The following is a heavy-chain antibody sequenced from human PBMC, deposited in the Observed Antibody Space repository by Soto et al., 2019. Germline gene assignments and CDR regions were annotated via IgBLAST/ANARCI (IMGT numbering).Heavy chain of an antibody. J-gene: IGHJ3*02. CDR2: IIPIFGTA. V-gene: IGHV1-69*13. Sequence: ASVKVSCKASGGTFSSYAISWVRQAPGQGLEWMGGIIPIFGTANYAQKFQGRVAITADESTSTAYMELSGLRSEDTAVYYCARDRIFGVDAFDIWGQGTMVTVSS. CDR1: GGTFSSYA. CDR3: ARDRIFGVDAFDI. D-gene: IGHD3-3*01.